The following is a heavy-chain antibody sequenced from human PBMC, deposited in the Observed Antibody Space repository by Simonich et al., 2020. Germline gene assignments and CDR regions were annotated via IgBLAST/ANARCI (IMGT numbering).Heavy chain of an antibody. D-gene: IGHD3-10*01. J-gene: IGHJ4*02. CDR2: IRSKANSYAT. Sequence: EVQLVESGGGLVQPGGSLKLSCAASGFTFSGSAMHWVRQASGKGLEWVGRIRSKANSYATAYAASVKGRFTISRDDSKNTANLKMNSLKTEDTAVYYCTRFDYYGSGSYYFDYWGQGTLVTVSS. V-gene: IGHV3-73*02. CDR3: TRFDYYGSGSYYFDY. CDR1: GFTFSGSA.